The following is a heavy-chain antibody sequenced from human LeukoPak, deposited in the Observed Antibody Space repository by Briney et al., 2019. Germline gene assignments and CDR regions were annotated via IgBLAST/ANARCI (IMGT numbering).Heavy chain of an antibody. D-gene: IGHD5-12*01. Sequence: SETLSLTCTLSGGSISTYYWSWIRQPPGKGLEWIGYIYHGGSTNYNPSLKSRITISVDTSKNQFSLKLSSVTAADTAVYYCARGGGYASLIGYWGQGALVTVSS. CDR3: ARGGGYASLIGY. CDR2: IYHGGST. J-gene: IGHJ4*02. CDR1: GGSISTYY. V-gene: IGHV4-59*01.